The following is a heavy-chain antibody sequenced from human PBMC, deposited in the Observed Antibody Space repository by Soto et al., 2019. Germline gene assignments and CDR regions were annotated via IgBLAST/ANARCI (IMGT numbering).Heavy chain of an antibody. D-gene: IGHD2-15*01. CDR2: IYCDDYK. Sequence: SGPTLVNPTQTLTLTCTFSGFSLSTSGMCVSWIRQPPGKALEWLALIYCDDYKRYSPSLXNSLTVSKDTSTNRVVLTITNISPDDTGTYFCAHAGDFDLLSFDRWGPGTLVTVSS. CDR3: AHAGDFDLLSFDR. J-gene: IGHJ4*02. CDR1: GFSLSTSGMC. V-gene: IGHV2-5*08.